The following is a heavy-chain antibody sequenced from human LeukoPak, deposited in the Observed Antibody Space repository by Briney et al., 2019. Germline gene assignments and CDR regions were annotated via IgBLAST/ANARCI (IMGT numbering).Heavy chain of an antibody. V-gene: IGHV3-23*01. CDR3: AKDSYYYDSSGAVFDY. J-gene: IGHJ4*02. CDR2: ISGRSNTT. CDR1: GFTFSTFA. Sequence: GGSLRLSCAASGFTFSTFAMSWVRQTPGKGLEWVSAISGRSNTTHSADAVKGRFTISRDNSKNTLYLQMNSLRAEDTAVYYCAKDSYYYDSSGAVFDYWGQGTLVTVSS. D-gene: IGHD3-22*01.